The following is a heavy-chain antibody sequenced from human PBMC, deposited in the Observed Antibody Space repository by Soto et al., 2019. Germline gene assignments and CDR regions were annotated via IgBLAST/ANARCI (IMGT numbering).Heavy chain of an antibody. J-gene: IGHJ4*02. CDR3: ALGYGHYRIEY. CDR2: ISAYNGNT. Sequence: VPVKVSCKASGYPFTSYCISWVRHAPGQGLERMGWISAYNGNTNYAQKLQGRDTMTTDTSTSTAYMQLRSLRSDDTAVYYCALGYGHYRIEYWFRGTLFDVCS. CDR1: GYPFTSYC. D-gene: IGHD4-17*01. V-gene: IGHV1-18*04.